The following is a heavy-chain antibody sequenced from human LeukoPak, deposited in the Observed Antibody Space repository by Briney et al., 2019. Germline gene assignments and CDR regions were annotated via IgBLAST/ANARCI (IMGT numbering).Heavy chain of an antibody. CDR2: IHYSGST. D-gene: IGHD3-10*01. V-gene: IGHV4-39*01. J-gene: IGHJ6*02. CDR3: ARTSHSGYMVRGVLYYGMDV. Sequence: PSETLSLTCSVSGGSISGDGYHWGWIRRPPGEGLEWIGSIHYSGSTCYKTSLKSRVTIDVDTSKNQFSLKLSSVTAADTAVYYCARTSHSGYMVRGVLYYGMDVWGQGTTVTVSS. CDR1: GGSISGDGYH.